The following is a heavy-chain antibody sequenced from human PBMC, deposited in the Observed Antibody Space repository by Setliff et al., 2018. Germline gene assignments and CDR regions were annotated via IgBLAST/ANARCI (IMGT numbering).Heavy chain of an antibody. CDR1: PYSFSGYY. CDR3: ARDPKLVGAPERAFDY. D-gene: IGHD1-26*01. Sequence: ASVKVSCKTSPYSFSGYYIHWVRQAPGQGLEWMGWINTNSGDTRYAQKFQGRVTMTRDTSISTAYMELSRLKYDDTAVYYCARDPKLVGAPERAFDYWGQGTQVTVSS. CDR2: INTNSGDT. V-gene: IGHV1-2*02. J-gene: IGHJ4*02.